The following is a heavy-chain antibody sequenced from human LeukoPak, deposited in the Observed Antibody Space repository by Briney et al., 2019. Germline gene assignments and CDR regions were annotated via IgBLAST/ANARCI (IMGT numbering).Heavy chain of an antibody. CDR1: GYTFTSYG. V-gene: IGHV1-18*01. Sequence: ASVKVSCKASGYTFTSYGISWVRQAPGQGLEGMGWISAYNGNTNYAQKLQGRVTMTTDTSTSTAYMELRSLRSDDTAVYYCAREIPEWEPTNWFDPWGQGTLVTVSS. CDR3: AREIPEWEPTNWFDP. J-gene: IGHJ5*02. D-gene: IGHD1-26*01. CDR2: ISAYNGNT.